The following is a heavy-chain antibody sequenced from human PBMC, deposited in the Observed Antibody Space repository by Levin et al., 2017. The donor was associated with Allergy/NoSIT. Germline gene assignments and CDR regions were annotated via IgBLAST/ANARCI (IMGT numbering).Heavy chain of an antibody. CDR1: GYKFTDYY. CDR3: ARVTASSYYYYGMDV. D-gene: IGHD5-18*01. J-gene: IGHJ6*02. Sequence: ASVKVSCKASGYKFTDYYMHWVRQAPGQGLEWMGWINPNSGGTKYAQKFQGRVTMTRDTSISTAYMELRRLTSDDTAVYYCARVTASSYYYYGMDVWGQGTTVTVSS. V-gene: IGHV1-2*02. CDR2: INPNSGGT.